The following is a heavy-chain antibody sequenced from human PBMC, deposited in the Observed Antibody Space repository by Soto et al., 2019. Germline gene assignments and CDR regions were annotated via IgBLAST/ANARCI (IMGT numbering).Heavy chain of an antibody. J-gene: IGHJ6*02. CDR1: GGSISSGGYY. D-gene: IGHD2-15*01. Sequence: PSETLSLTCTVSGGSISSGGYYWSWIRQHPGKGQERIGYIYYSGSTYYNPSLKSRVTISVDTSKNQFSLKLSSVTAADTAVYYCARERYCSGGSCYPTPNYYYGMDVWGQGTTVTVSS. CDR3: ARERYCSGGSCYPTPNYYYGMDV. V-gene: IGHV4-31*03. CDR2: IYYSGST.